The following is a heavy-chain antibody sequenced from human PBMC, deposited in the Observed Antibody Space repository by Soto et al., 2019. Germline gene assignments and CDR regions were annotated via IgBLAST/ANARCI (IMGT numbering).Heavy chain of an antibody. CDR1: GGSLSGTNW. CDR3: VRDSGNGWKAY. V-gene: IGHV4-4*02. CDR2: IDHSGST. J-gene: IGHJ4*02. D-gene: IGHD6-19*01. Sequence: QVQLQEWGPGLVKPSGTLSLTCAVSGGSLSGTNWWSWVRQPPGKGLGWIGEIDHSGSTYYNPSLKSRVTRSADKPKNQFSLKLSSVTAADTAVYYCVRDSGNGWKAYWGQGTLVTVSS.